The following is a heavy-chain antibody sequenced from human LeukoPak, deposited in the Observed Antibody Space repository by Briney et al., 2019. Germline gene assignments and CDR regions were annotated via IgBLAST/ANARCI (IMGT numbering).Heavy chain of an antibody. CDR2: INHSGST. V-gene: IGHV4-34*01. Sequence: PSETLSLTCAVYGGSFSGYYWSWIRQPPGKGLEWIGEINHSGSTNYNPSLKSRVTISVDTSKNQFSLKLSSVTAADTAGYYCARGVTGTTGEAWGQGTLVTVSS. CDR1: GGSFSGYY. J-gene: IGHJ5*02. CDR3: ARGVTGTTGEA. D-gene: IGHD1-7*01.